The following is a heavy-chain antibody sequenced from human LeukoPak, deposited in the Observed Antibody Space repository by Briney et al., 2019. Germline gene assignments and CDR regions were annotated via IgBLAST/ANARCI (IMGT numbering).Heavy chain of an antibody. CDR1: GYTFTSYD. Sequence: ASVKVSCKASGYTFTSYDINWVRQATGQGLEWMGIINPNGGSTSYAQKFQGRVTMARDTSTSTVYMELSSLRSEDTAVYYCARAAMTTVTLMVWWGQGTLVTVSS. CDR2: INPNGGST. D-gene: IGHD4-17*01. V-gene: IGHV1-46*01. J-gene: IGHJ4*02. CDR3: ARAAMTTVTLMVW.